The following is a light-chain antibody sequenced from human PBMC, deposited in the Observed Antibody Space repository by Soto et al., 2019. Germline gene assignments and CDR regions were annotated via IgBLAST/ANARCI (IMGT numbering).Light chain of an antibody. CDR3: SSYSSNNILSYV. V-gene: IGLV2-14*03. Sequence: QSVLTQPASVSGAPGQSITISCTGTSNDVGGYKYVSWYQQRPGTAPKLIMFEVNNRPSGVSDRFSGSRSANTASLTISGLQDQDEADYYCSSYSSNNILSYVFGTGTKLTVL. CDR2: EVN. CDR1: SNDVGGYKY. J-gene: IGLJ1*01.